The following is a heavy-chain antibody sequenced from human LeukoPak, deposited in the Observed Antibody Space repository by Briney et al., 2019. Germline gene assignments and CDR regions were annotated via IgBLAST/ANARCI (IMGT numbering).Heavy chain of an antibody. CDR2: IHYSGRT. J-gene: IGHJ4*02. Sequence: SETLSLTCTVSGVSFSNYDWNWIRQPPGQGLEWIGRIHYSGRTYCNPSLKSRVTISVNTPKNQFSLKLSSVTAADTALYYCGRRRLAAADGDFDYWGEGTLVTVSS. D-gene: IGHD6-13*01. CDR3: GRRRLAAADGDFDY. V-gene: IGHV4-59*04. CDR1: GVSFSNYD.